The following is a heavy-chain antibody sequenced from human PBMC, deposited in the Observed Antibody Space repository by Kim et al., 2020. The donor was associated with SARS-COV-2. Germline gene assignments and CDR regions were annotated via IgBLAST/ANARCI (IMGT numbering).Heavy chain of an antibody. CDR3: ARDLSITIFGVDPTGGEDNGMDV. Sequence: GGSLRLSCAASGFTVSSNYMSWVRQAPGKGLEWVSVIYSGGSTYYADSVKGRFTISRDNSKNTLYLQMNSLRAEDTAVYYCARDLSITIFGVDPTGGEDNGMDVWGQGTTVTVSS. J-gene: IGHJ6*02. CDR1: GFTVSSNY. CDR2: IYSGGST. V-gene: IGHV3-66*01. D-gene: IGHD3-3*01.